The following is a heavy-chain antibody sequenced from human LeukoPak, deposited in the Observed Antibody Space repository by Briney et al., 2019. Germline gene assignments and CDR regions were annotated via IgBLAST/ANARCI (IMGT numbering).Heavy chain of an antibody. D-gene: IGHD6-6*01. CDR1: GGSISSSSYC. CDR3: ARFEYSSSSSIDY. V-gene: IGHV4-39*01. CDR2: IYYSGST. J-gene: IGHJ4*02. Sequence: KPSETLSLTCTVSGGSISSSSYCWGWIRQPPGKGLEWIGSIYYSGSTYYNPSLKSRVTISVDTSKNQFSLKLSSVTAADTAVYYCARFEYSSSSSIDYWGQGTLVTVSS.